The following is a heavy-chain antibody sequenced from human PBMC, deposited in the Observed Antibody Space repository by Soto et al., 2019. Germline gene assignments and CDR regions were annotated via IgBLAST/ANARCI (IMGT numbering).Heavy chain of an antibody. CDR3: TTITIFGVVTH. J-gene: IGHJ4*02. CDR1: GFNFAYAQ. CDR2: IKSKTDGGTT. Sequence: GGSLRLSCAASGFNFAYAQMHWVRQAPGKGLEWVGRIKSKTDGGTTDYAAPVKGRFTISRDDSKNTLYLQMNSLKTEDTAVYYCTTITIFGVVTHWGQGTLVTVSS. D-gene: IGHD3-3*01. V-gene: IGHV3-15*07.